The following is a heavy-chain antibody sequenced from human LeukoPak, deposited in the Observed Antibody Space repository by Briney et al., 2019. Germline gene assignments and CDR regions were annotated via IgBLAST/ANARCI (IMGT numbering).Heavy chain of an antibody. D-gene: IGHD2-2*02. Sequence: PSETLSLTCAVYGGSFSVYYWSWIRQPPGKGLELIGESNHSGSTNYNPSLKSRVTISVDTSKNQFSLKLSSVTAADTAVYYCASSLGDCSSTSCYTFDYWGQGTLVTVSS. V-gene: IGHV4-34*01. CDR2: SNHSGST. CDR3: ASSLGDCSSTSCYTFDY. CDR1: GGSFSVYY. J-gene: IGHJ4*02.